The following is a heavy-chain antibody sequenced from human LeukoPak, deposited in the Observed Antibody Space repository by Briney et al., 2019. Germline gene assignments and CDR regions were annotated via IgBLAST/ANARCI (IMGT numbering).Heavy chain of an antibody. CDR1: GLTASSYA. CDR3: AKYTSGTSYRGLDQ. D-gene: IGHD3-10*01. J-gene: IGHJ4*01. CDR2: IIGSAANT. V-gene: IGHV3-23*01. Sequence: GGSLRLSCGASGLTASSYAMSWVRQAPGKGLEWVSTIIGSAANTYYADSVKGRFTISRDDSKNTVYLQMNSLRAEDTAVYSCAKYTSGTSYRGLDQWGHGTLVTVSS.